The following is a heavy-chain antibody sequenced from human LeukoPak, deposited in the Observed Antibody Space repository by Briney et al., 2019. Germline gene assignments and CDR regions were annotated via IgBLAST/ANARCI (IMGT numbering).Heavy chain of an antibody. CDR3: ARGNWNDVVGYYFDY. Sequence: LETLSLTCAVSGGSISSGYYWGWIRQPPGKGLEWIGSIYHSGSTYYNPSLKSRVTISVDTSKNQFSLKLSSVTAADTAVYYCARGNWNDVVGYYFDYWGQGTLVTVSS. V-gene: IGHV4-38-2*01. J-gene: IGHJ4*02. D-gene: IGHD1-1*01. CDR2: IYHSGST. CDR1: GGSISSGYY.